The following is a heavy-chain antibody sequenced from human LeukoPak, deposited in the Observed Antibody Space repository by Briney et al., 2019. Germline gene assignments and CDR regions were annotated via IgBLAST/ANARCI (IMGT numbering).Heavy chain of an antibody. CDR1: GFMYSNYW. Sequence: GGSLRLSCISSGFMYSNYWMTWVRVRQAPGKGLEWVANIKQDGSETYYVDSVKGRFTISRDNAKNSLYLQMNSLRAEDTAVYYCARDGVSSGWFDYWGQGTLVTVSS. CDR3: ARDGVSSGWFDY. V-gene: IGHV3-7*01. J-gene: IGHJ4*02. D-gene: IGHD6-19*01. CDR2: IKQDGSET.